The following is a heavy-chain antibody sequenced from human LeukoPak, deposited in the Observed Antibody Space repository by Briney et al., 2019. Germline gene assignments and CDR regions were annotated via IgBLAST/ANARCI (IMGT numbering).Heavy chain of an antibody. J-gene: IGHJ3*02. CDR2: IIPILGIA. V-gene: IGHV1-69*04. CDR1: GGTFSSYA. Sequence: GASVKVSCKASGGTFSSYAISWVRQAPGQGLEWMGRIIPILGIANYAQKFQGRVTITADKSTSTAYMELSSLRSEDTAVYYCARDIRYDSSGYYGSDAFDIWGQGTMVTVSS. CDR3: ARDIRYDSSGYYGSDAFDI. D-gene: IGHD3-22*01.